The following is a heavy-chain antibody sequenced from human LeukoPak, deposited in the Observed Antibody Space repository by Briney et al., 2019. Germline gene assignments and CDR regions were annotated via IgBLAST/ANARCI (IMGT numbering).Heavy chain of an antibody. V-gene: IGHV4-39*07. Sequence: PSETLSLTCTVSGGSISSSSYYWGWIRQPPGKGLEWIGEINQSGDTNCDPSLKSRVSMSIDTSKSQFSLNLRSVTAADTAVYYCARYVPVRTGTTRASFDYWGQGTLVTVSS. CDR1: GGSISSSSYY. CDR3: ARYVPVRTGTTRASFDY. J-gene: IGHJ4*02. CDR2: INQSGDT. D-gene: IGHD1-1*01.